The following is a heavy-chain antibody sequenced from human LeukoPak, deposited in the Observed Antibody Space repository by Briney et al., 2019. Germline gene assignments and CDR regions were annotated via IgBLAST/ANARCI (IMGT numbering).Heavy chain of an antibody. CDR2: INHSGST. CDR1: GGSFSGYY. D-gene: IGHD2/OR15-2a*01. J-gene: IGHJ6*02. CDR3: ARDRPFIYYGMDV. Sequence: SETLSLTCAVYGGSFSGYYWSWIRRPPGKGLEWIGEINHSGSTNYNPSLKSRVTISVDTSKNQFSLKLSSVTAADTAVYYCARDRPFIYYGMDVWGQGTTVTVSS. V-gene: IGHV4-34*01.